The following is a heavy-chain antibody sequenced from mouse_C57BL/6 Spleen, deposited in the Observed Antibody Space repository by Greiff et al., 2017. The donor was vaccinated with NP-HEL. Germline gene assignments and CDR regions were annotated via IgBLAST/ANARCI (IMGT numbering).Heavy chain of an antibody. J-gene: IGHJ1*03. CDR1: GYSFTDYY. CDR2: INPNYGTT. V-gene: IGHV1-39*01. CDR3: GGAGYLDG. Sequence: VQLQQSGPELVKPGASVKISCKASGYSFTDYYMNWVKQSHGKSLEWIGVINPNYGTTSYNHKFKGKATLTVDQSSSTAYMQLNSLTSEDSAVYYCGGAGYLDGWGTGTTVTVSS.